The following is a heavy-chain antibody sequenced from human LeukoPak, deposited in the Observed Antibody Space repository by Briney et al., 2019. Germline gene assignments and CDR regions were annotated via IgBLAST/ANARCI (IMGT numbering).Heavy chain of an antibody. D-gene: IGHD1-26*01. Sequence: PGGSLRLSCAASGFTFSSYWMHWVRQAPGKGLVWVSRINSDGSSTSYADSVKGRFTISRDNAKNTLYLQMNSLRAEDTAVYYCARGWLALSGSYYLDAFDIWGQGTMVTVSS. V-gene: IGHV3-74*01. CDR3: ARGWLALSGSYYLDAFDI. CDR1: GFTFSSYW. J-gene: IGHJ3*02. CDR2: INSDGSST.